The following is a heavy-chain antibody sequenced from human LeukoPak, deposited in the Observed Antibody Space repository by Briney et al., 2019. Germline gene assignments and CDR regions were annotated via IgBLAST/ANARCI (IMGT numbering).Heavy chain of an antibody. Sequence: SETLSLTCTVYVGSFSGYYWSWILQPPGKGLEWIGEINHSGSTNYNPSLKSRVTISVDTSKNQFSLKLSSVTAADTAVYYCARARIAAAGILSDYWGQGTLVTVSS. D-gene: IGHD6-13*01. J-gene: IGHJ4*02. CDR3: ARARIAAAGILSDY. V-gene: IGHV4-34*01. CDR2: INHSGST. CDR1: VGSFSGYY.